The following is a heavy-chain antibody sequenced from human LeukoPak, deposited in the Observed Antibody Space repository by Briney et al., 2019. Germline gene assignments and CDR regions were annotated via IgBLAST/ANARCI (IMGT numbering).Heavy chain of an antibody. CDR1: GGSISSSNW. Sequence: PSGTLSLTCAVSGGSISSSNWWSWVRQPPGKGLEWIGEIYHSGSTNYNPSLKSPVTISVDKSKNQFSLKLTSVTAADTAVYYCARAGYYDSSGYYSFDYWGQGTLVTVSS. CDR3: ARAGYYDSSGYYSFDY. J-gene: IGHJ4*02. V-gene: IGHV4-4*02. CDR2: IYHSGST. D-gene: IGHD3-22*01.